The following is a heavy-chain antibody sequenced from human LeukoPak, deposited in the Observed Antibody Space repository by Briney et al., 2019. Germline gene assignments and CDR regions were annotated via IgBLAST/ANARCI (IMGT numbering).Heavy chain of an antibody. D-gene: IGHD6-13*01. V-gene: IGHV4-59*08. CDR1: GGSISSYY. CDR2: IYYSGST. J-gene: IGHJ5*02. CDR3: ARHAQQLVMGDWFDP. Sequence: PSETLSLTCTVSGGSISSYYWSWIRQPPGKGLEWIGYIYYSGSTNYNPSLKSRVTISVDTSKNQFSLKLSSVTAADTAVYYCARHAQQLVMGDWFDPWGQGTLVTVSS.